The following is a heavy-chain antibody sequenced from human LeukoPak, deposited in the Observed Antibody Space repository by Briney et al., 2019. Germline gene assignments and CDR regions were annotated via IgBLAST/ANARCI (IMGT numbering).Heavy chain of an antibody. CDR1: GYTFIGYS. CDR2: ITPYNGNT. CDR3: AREYGGNPGLFGY. V-gene: IGHV1-18*01. Sequence: GASVKVSCKASGYTFIGYSISWVRQAPGHGLEWMGWITPYNGNTNYLQNFQGRVTMTTDTSTSTAYMELTSLRSDDTAVYNFAREYGGNPGLFGYWGQGTLVTDSP. D-gene: IGHD4-23*01. J-gene: IGHJ4*02.